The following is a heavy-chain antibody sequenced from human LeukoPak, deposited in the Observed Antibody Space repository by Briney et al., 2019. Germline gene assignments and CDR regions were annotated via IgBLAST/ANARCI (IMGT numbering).Heavy chain of an antibody. V-gene: IGHV4-61*02. CDR3: ASYGSGKHY. Sequence: SQTLSLTCTVSGGSISCGSYYWNWIRQPAGKGLEWIGRIYTSGSTNYNPSLKSRVTISVDTSKNQFSLKLSSVTAADTAVYYCASYGSGKHYWGQGTLVTVTS. CDR2: IYTSGST. J-gene: IGHJ4*02. CDR1: GGSISCGSYY. D-gene: IGHD3-10*01.